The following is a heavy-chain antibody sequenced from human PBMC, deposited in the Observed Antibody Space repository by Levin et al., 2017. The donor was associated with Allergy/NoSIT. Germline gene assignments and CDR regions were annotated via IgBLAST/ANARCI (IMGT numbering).Heavy chain of an antibody. D-gene: IGHD3-3*01. Sequence: PGESLKISCAASGITFSTYNMNWVRQAPGKGLEWVSSISNTGTYIHYADSVKGRFTISRDNAQNSLSLQMNSLRVEDTAVYYCAGAPLDLLEWEPHSNFDCWGQGALVTGS. CDR2: ISNTGTYI. CDR1: GITFSTYN. CDR3: AGAPLDLLEWEPHSNFDC. V-gene: IGHV3-21*01. J-gene: IGHJ4*02.